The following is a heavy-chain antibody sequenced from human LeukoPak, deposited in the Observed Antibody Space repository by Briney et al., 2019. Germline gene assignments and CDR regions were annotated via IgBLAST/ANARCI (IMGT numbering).Heavy chain of an antibody. CDR1: GFTFSSFA. CDR3: ARGQELDDGVFDS. J-gene: IGHJ4*02. Sequence: GGSLRLSCEAAGFTFSSFAMTWVRQAPGTGLEWVSTLRSNGDTAYNADSVKGRFTISRDNSKNTVYLQMNILRVEDTAIYYCARGQELDDGVFDSWGQGTLVTVSA. D-gene: IGHD1-1*01. V-gene: IGHV3-23*01. CDR2: LRSNGDTA.